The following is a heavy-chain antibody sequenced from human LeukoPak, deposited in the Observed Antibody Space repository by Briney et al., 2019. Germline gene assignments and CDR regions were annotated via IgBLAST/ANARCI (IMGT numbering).Heavy chain of an antibody. CDR2: VYPSGGT. Sequence: SETLSLTCTVSGGAISNYYWSWIRQPAGERLEWLGCVYPSGGTNYNPSLKSRVTMSVDTSQNQFSLKLSFVTAADTSVYSCASTGYLVGTPYYFDSWGQGTLVTVSS. CDR1: GGAISNYY. D-gene: IGHD4-23*01. V-gene: IGHV4-4*07. CDR3: ASTGYLVGTPYYFDS. J-gene: IGHJ4*02.